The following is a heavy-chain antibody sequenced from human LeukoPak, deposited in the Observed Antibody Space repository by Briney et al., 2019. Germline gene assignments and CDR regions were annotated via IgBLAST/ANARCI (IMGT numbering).Heavy chain of an antibody. CDR2: IYYSGST. CDR1: GGSISSYY. Sequence: SETLSLTCTVSGGSISSYYWSWIRQPPGKGLEWIGYIYYSGSTNYNPSLKSRVTISVDTSKNQFSLKLSSVTAADMAVYYCARAGGGFGELNDYWGQGTLVTVSS. V-gene: IGHV4-59*01. CDR3: ARAGGGFGELNDY. D-gene: IGHD3-10*01. J-gene: IGHJ4*02.